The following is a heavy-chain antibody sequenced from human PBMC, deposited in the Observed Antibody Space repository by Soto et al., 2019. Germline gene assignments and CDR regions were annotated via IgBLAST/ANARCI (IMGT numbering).Heavy chain of an antibody. J-gene: IGHJ6*02. CDR1: GFTFSSYG. CDR2: IWYDGSNK. Sequence: GGSLRLSCAASGFTFSSYGMHWVRQAPGKGLEWVAVIWYDGSNKYYADSVKGRFTISRDNSKNTLYLQMNSLRAEDTAVYYCARDCRWLRFGGVTQYHGMDVWGQGTTVTVSS. V-gene: IGHV3-33*01. CDR3: ARDCRWLRFGGVTQYHGMDV. D-gene: IGHD5-12*01.